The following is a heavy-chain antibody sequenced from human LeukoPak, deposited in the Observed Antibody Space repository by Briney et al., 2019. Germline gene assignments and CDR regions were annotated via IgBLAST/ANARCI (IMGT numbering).Heavy chain of an antibody. CDR3: ARAQVGHCSSTSCYDRFDY. CDR2: IYYSGST. V-gene: IGHV4-59*01. CDR1: GGSISSYY. D-gene: IGHD2-2*01. J-gene: IGHJ4*02. Sequence: SETLSLTCTVSGGSISSYYWSWIRQPPGKGLEWIGYIYYSGSTNYNPSLKSRVTISVDTSKNQFSLKLSSVTAADTAVYYCARAQVGHCSSTSCYDRFDYWGQGTLVTVSS.